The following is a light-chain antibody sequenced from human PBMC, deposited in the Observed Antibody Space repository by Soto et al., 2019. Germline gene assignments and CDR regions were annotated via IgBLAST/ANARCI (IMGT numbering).Light chain of an antibody. CDR1: SSDVGAYNY. Sequence: QSVLTQPASVSGSPGQSITISCTGSSSDVGAYNYVSWYQQHPGKAPKLIIYDVSNRPSGISNRFSGSKSANTASLTISGLQTEDEAEYFCTSYTTSSTLYVFGTGTKVTVL. CDR2: DVS. CDR3: TSYTTSSTLYV. V-gene: IGLV2-14*01. J-gene: IGLJ1*01.